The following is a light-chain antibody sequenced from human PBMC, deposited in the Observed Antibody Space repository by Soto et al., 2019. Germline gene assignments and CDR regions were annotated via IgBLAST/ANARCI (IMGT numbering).Light chain of an antibody. V-gene: IGLV1-51*01. J-gene: IGLJ2*01. CDR2: DSN. CDR3: GTCDSSLSAVV. Sequence: QSVLTQTPSVSAAPGQKVTISCSGSSSNIGNNYVSWYQQLPGTAPKLLIYDSNKRPSGIPDRFSGSKSGTSATLGITGLQTGDEADYYCGTCDSSLSAVVFGGGTKLTVL. CDR1: SSNIGNNY.